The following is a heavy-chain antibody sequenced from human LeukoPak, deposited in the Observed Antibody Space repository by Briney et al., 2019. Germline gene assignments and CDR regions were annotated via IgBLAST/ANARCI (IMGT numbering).Heavy chain of an antibody. V-gene: IGHV1-8*01. D-gene: IGHD6-13*01. J-gene: IGHJ6*02. CDR1: GYTFTSYD. CDR2: MNPNSGNT. CDR3: ARQHIAAADYYYGMDV. Sequence: ASVKVSCKASGYTFTSYDINWVRQATGQGLEWMGWMNPNSGNTGYAQNFQGRVTMTRNTSISTAYMELSSLRSEDTAVYYCARQHIAAADYYYGMDVWGQGTTVTVSS.